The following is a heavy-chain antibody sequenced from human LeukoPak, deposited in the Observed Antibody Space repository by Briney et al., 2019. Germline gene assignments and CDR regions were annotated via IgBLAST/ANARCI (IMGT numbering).Heavy chain of an antibody. CDR1: GGSISSSNW. Sequence: SGTLSLTCAVSGGSISSSNWWSWVRQPPGKGLEWIGEINHSGSTNYNPSLKSRVTISVDTSKNQFSLKLSSVTAADTAVYYCASIGYSSGWYRGYYFDYWGQGTLVTVSS. CDR2: INHSGST. V-gene: IGHV4-4*02. CDR3: ASIGYSSGWYRGYYFDY. D-gene: IGHD6-19*01. J-gene: IGHJ4*02.